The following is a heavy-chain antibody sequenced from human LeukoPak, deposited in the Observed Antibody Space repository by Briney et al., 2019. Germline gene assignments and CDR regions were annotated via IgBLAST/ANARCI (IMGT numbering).Heavy chain of an antibody. CDR1: GFIVSRNY. V-gene: IGHV3-53*01. D-gene: IGHD3-16*01. Sequence: GGSPRLSCAASGFIVSRNYMGWVRHAPGKGLDWGSGLSGKYETYYADSVKGLFTISRDNSENTLYLQMNALRAEDSALYYCYGIHLGDSFDIWGRGTMVIVFS. J-gene: IGHJ3*02. CDR3: YGIHLGDSFDI. CDR2: LSGKYET.